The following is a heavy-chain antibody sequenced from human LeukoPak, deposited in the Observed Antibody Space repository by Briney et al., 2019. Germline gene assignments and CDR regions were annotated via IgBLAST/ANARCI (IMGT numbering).Heavy chain of an antibody. V-gene: IGHV3-21*01. D-gene: IGHD3-10*01. Sequence: GGSLRLSCAASGFDFSSYSMNWVRQAPGKGLEWVSSISGTSSYIYYAESMKGRFIISRDNAKGSLYLQMNSLRTEDTAVYYCARIPVWGASMDVWGQGATVTVSS. CDR3: ARIPVWGASMDV. J-gene: IGHJ6*02. CDR1: GFDFSSYS. CDR2: ISGTSSYI.